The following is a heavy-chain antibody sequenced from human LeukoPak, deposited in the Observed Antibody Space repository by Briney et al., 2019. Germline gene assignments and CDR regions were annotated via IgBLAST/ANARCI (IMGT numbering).Heavy chain of an antibody. CDR2: IYYSGST. J-gene: IGHJ2*01. CDR3: ARDFGGVDWYFER. D-gene: IGHD3-16*01. V-gene: IGHV4-59*01. CDR1: GGSISRYL. Sequence: SETLSLTCSVSGGSISRYLWSWIRQPPGKGLEWIGYIYYSGSTNYHPSLKSRVTISVDTSKNQFSLKLSSVTAADTSVYYCARDFGGVDWYFERWGRGTLVTVSS.